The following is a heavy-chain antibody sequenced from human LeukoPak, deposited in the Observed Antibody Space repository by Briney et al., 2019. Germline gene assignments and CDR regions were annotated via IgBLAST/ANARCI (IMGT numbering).Heavy chain of an antibody. CDR2: ISPNSGGT. CDR1: GYTFTGYY. V-gene: IGHV1-2*02. CDR3: ARVLIAAELYDAFDI. D-gene: IGHD6-13*01. Sequence: GASVKVSCKASGYTFTGYYMHWVRQAPGQGLEWMGWISPNSGGTNYAQKFQGRLTMTRDTSMSTAYMELSRLRSDDTAVYYCARVLIAAELYDAFDIWGQGTMVTVSS. J-gene: IGHJ3*02.